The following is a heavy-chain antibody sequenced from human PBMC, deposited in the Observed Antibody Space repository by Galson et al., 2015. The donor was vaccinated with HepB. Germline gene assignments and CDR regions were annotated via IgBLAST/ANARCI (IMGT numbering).Heavy chain of an antibody. CDR2: IRSKGYGATK. D-gene: IGHD3-16*01. V-gene: IGHV3-49*03. CDR3: TRDEDYEYLWGSWFEY. CDR1: GFSFGDYA. Sequence: SLRLSCAASGFSFGDYAMTWFRQAPGKGLEWVGFIRSKGYGATKDYAASVRGRFTISRDDSRSIAYLQMNSLKTEDTAVYYCTRDEDYEYLWGSWFEYWVQGTLATVSS. J-gene: IGHJ4*02.